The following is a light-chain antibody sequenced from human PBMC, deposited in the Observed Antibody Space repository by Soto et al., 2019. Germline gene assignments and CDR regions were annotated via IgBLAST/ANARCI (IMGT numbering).Light chain of an antibody. CDR3: QQANSFPPT. V-gene: IGKV1-12*01. J-gene: IGKJ1*01. CDR1: QDISSY. CDR2: AAS. Sequence: DIQMTQSPSSVSASVGDRVTITCRASQDISSYLAWYQQRPGKAPNLLIYAASNLQSGVPSRFSGSGFGTDFTLTISSLQPDDFATYFCQQANSFPPTFGQGTKVEIK.